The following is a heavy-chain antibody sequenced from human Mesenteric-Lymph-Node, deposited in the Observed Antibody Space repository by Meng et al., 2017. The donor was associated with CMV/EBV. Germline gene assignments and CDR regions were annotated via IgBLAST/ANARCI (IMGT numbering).Heavy chain of an antibody. D-gene: IGHD6-19*01. Sequence: GGSLRLSCAASGFTFSSYAMAWVRQAPGKGLEWVSLIYSGSDRTYYAGSVRGRFTISRDNSKNTLYLQMNSLRANDTAVYYCAKTQYSSGWHEAGYWGQGTLVTVSS. CDR1: GFTFSSYA. V-gene: IGHV3-23*03. CDR3: AKTQYSSGWHEAGY. CDR2: IYSGSDRT. J-gene: IGHJ4*02.